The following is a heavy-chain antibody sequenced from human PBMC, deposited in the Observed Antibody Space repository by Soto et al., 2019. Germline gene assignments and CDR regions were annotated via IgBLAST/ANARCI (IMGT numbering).Heavy chain of an antibody. D-gene: IGHD6-19*01. J-gene: IGHJ4*02. Sequence: EVQLVESGGGLVQPGGSLRLSCAASGFTFSSYWMSWVRQAPGKGLAWVANIKQDGSEKYYVDSVKGRFTISRDNAKNSLYLQMNSLRAEDTAVYYCARYRKQWLVLSNDYWGQGTLVTVSS. CDR3: ARYRKQWLVLSNDY. V-gene: IGHV3-7*05. CDR1: GFTFSSYW. CDR2: IKQDGSEK.